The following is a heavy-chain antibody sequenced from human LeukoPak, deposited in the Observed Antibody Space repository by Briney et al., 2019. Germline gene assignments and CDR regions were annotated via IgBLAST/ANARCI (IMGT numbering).Heavy chain of an antibody. V-gene: IGHV3-15*01. CDR2: IKSKTDGGTT. J-gene: IGHJ6*02. Sequence: GGSLRLSCAASGFTFGNAWMSWVRQAPGKGLEWVGRIKSKTDGGTTDYAAPVKGRFTISRDDSKNTLYLQMNSLKTEDTAVYYCTTDRYGSGSYGDYYYYYGMDVWGQGTTVTVSS. CDR3: TTDRYGSGSYGDYYYYYGMDV. D-gene: IGHD3-10*01. CDR1: GFTFGNAW.